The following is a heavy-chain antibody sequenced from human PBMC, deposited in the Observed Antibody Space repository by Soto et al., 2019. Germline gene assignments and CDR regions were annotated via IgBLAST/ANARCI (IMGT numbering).Heavy chain of an antibody. CDR1: GGSISSYY. V-gene: IGHV4-59*08. Sequence: SETLSLTCTVSGGSISSYYWSWIRQPPGKGLEWIGYIYYSGSTNYNPSLKSRVTISVDTSKNQFSLKLSSVTAADTAVYYCARRDYYYYGMDVWGQGTTVT. CDR3: ARRDYYYYGMDV. CDR2: IYYSGST. J-gene: IGHJ6*02.